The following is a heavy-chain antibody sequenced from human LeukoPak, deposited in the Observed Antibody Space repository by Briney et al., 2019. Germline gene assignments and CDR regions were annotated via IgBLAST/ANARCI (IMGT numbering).Heavy chain of an antibody. CDR3: ARGHEDIVVVPAAMGVDAFDI. D-gene: IGHD2-2*01. V-gene: IGHV1-69*13. Sequence: SVKVSCKASGYTFTSYGISWVRQAPGQGLEWMGGIIPIFGTANYAQKFQGRVTITADESTSTAYMELSSLRSEDTAVYYCARGHEDIVVVPAAMGVDAFDIWGQGTMVTVSS. J-gene: IGHJ3*02. CDR1: GYTFTSYG. CDR2: IIPIFGTA.